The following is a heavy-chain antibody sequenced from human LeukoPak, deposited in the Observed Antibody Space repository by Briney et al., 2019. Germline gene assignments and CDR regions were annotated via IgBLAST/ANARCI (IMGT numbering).Heavy chain of an antibody. J-gene: IGHJ3*02. CDR3: AGTIVVVTAIHDAFDI. CDR1: GFTFSSYS. V-gene: IGHV3-48*04. Sequence: GGSLRLSCAASGFTFSSYSMNWVRQAPGKGLEWVSYISSSSSTIYYADSVKGRFTISRDNAKNSLYLQMNSLRAEDTAVYYCAGTIVVVTAIHDAFDIWGQGTMVTVSS. CDR2: ISSSSSTI. D-gene: IGHD2-21*02.